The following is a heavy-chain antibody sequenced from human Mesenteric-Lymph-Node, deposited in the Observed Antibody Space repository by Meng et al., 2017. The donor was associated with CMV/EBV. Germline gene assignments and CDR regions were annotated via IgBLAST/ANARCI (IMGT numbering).Heavy chain of an antibody. Sequence: SQTLSLTCAISGDSVSSNSAAWNWIRQSPSRGLEWLGRTYYKSRWYSDYAVSVKSRITINPDTSKNQFSLQLNSVTPEDTAVYYCARDRLPSYYDSSDYYVDDAFDIWGQGTMVTVSS. CDR3: ARDRLPSYYDSSDYYVDDAFDI. J-gene: IGHJ3*02. D-gene: IGHD3-22*01. CDR2: TYYKSRWYS. V-gene: IGHV6-1*01. CDR1: GDSVSSNSAA.